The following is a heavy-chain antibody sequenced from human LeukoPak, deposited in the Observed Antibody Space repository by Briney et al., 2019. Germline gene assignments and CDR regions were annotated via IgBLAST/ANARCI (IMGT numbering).Heavy chain of an antibody. J-gene: IGHJ4*02. CDR2: ITGSSTYI. CDR1: GFTFSSYS. V-gene: IGHV3-21*04. CDR3: AKDPLWIGESCY. Sequence: PGDSLRLSCAASGFTFSSYSMNWVRQAPGKGLEWVSSITGSSTYIHYADSVKGRFTISRDNAKNTLYLQMNSLRAEDTAVYYCAKDPLWIGESCYWGQGTLVTVSS. D-gene: IGHD3-10*01.